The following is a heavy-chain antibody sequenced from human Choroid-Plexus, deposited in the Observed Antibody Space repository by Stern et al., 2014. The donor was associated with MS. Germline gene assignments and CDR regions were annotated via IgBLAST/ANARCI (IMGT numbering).Heavy chain of an antibody. CDR3: AKDRQYLTYFFDH. D-gene: IGHD2-8*01. J-gene: IGHJ5*02. Sequence: VHLVESGGGVVQPGRPLRLSCAASGFTFGSCAMHWVRQAPGKGLEWVAGVSYDGSNKHYADSVKGRFTVSRDNSQNTLYMQMSRLRAEDTAVYYCAKDRQYLTYFFDHWGQGSLVTVSS. V-gene: IGHV3-30*18. CDR1: GFTFGSCA. CDR2: VSYDGSNK.